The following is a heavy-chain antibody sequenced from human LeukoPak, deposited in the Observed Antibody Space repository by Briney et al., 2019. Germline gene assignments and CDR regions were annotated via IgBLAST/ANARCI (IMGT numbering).Heavy chain of an antibody. Sequence: GGSLRLSCAASGFTFSGSAMHWVRQASGKGLEWVGRIRGKANSYATAYAASVKGRFTISRDDSKNTAYLQMNSLKTEDTAVYYCTRLDSGSYQLVAFDIWGQGTMVTVSS. D-gene: IGHD1-26*01. V-gene: IGHV3-73*01. CDR3: TRLDSGSYQLVAFDI. CDR2: IRGKANSYAT. J-gene: IGHJ3*02. CDR1: GFTFSGSA.